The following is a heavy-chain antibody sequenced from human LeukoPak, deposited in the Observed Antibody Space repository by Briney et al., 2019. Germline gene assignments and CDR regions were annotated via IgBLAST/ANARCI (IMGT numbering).Heavy chain of an antibody. V-gene: IGHV3-33*01. J-gene: IGHJ6*02. D-gene: IGHD1-7*01. CDR2: IWYDGSNK. Sequence: PGGSLRLSCAASGFTFSSYGMHWVRQAPGKGLEWVAVIWYDGSNKYYADSVKGRFTISRDNSKNTLYLQMNSLRAEDTAVYYCARGKLRRTPYSMDVWGQGTTVTVSS. CDR3: ARGKLRRTPYSMDV. CDR1: GFTFSSYG.